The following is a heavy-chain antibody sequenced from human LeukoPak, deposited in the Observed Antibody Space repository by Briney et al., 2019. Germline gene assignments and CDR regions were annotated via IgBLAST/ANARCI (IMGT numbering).Heavy chain of an antibody. Sequence: ASVQVSCKASGYTFTSYGISWVRQAPGQGLEWMGWINAYNGKKHYAQKLYGRVTMTTDTSTSTAYMELKSLRSDETAVYYCARDADYDSSGYYYVQRVVFDYWGQGTLVTVSS. CDR1: GYTFTSYG. V-gene: IGHV1-18*01. D-gene: IGHD3-22*01. J-gene: IGHJ4*02. CDR3: ARDADYDSSGYYYVQRVVFDY. CDR2: INAYNGKK.